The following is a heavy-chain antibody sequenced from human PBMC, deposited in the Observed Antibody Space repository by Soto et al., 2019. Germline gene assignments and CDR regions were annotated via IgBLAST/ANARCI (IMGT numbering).Heavy chain of an antibody. V-gene: IGHV4-4*02. CDR1: CGSISDNW. Sequence: QVQLQESGPGLVKPSGTLSLTCAVSCGSISDNWWSWVRQPPGKGLEWIGEIYHTGTTHYNPSLWSRVTIPTDKFKNQFALKLSSVSAADTAVDYCARHRAGPRTRGFDFWVQGTVVAVSS. J-gene: IGHJ4*02. CDR3: ARHRAGPRTRGFDF. D-gene: IGHD2-21*01. CDR2: IYHTGTT.